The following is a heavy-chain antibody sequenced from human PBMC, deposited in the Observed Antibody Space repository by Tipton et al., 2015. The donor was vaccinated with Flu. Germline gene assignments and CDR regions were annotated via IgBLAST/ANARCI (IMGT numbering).Heavy chain of an antibody. CDR1: GGSISSSSYY. V-gene: IGHV4-39*07. CDR3: ARGLHYYGSGHYYFDY. J-gene: IGHJ4*02. Sequence: TLSLTCTVSGGSISSSSYYWGWIRQPPGKGLEWIGSIYYSGSTYYNPSLKSRVTISVDTSKNQFSLKLSSVTAADTAVYYCARGLHYYGSGHYYFDYWGQGTLVTVSS. D-gene: IGHD3-10*01. CDR2: IYYSGST.